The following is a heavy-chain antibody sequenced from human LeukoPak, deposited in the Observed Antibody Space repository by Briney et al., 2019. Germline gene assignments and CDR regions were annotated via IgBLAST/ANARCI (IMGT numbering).Heavy chain of an antibody. CDR3: ARVGGYDFWSGYYGANWFDP. J-gene: IGHJ5*02. D-gene: IGHD3-3*01. V-gene: IGHV4-39*07. CDR1: GGSISSSSYY. CDR2: IYNSGST. Sequence: SETLSLTCTVSGGSISSSSYYWGWIRQPPGKGLEWIGSIYNSGSTYYNPSLKSRVTISVDTSKNQFSLKLSSVTAADTAVYYCARVGGYDFWSGYYGANWFDPWGQGTLVTVSS.